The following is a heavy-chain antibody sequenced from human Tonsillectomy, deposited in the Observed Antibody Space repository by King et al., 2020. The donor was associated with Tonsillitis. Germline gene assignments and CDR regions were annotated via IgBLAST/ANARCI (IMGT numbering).Heavy chain of an antibody. V-gene: IGHV1-58*01. D-gene: IGHD3-9*01. CDR2: IVVGSGST. J-gene: IGHJ4*02. CDR3: AAIPLTGHLDY. Sequence: QLVQSGPEVKKPGPSVKVSCKASGFTFSTSAVQWVRQARGQRLEWIGRIVVGSGSTNYAQKFQERVTITRDMSTSTAHMELSSLRSEDTAVYYCAAIPLTGHLDYWGQGTLVTVSS. CDR1: GFTFSTSA.